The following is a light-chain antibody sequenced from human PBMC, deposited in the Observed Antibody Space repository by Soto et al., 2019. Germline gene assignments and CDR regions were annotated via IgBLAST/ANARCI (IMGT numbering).Light chain of an antibody. Sequence: QSVLTQPPSVSAAPGQKVTISCSGSSSNIGNNYVSWYQQLPGTAPKLLIYENNKRPSGIPDRFSGSKSGTSATLGITGLQTGDEVDYYCGTWDSSLSVEVFGGGPTLTVL. CDR2: ENN. V-gene: IGLV1-51*02. J-gene: IGLJ3*02. CDR3: GTWDSSLSVEV. CDR1: SSNIGNNY.